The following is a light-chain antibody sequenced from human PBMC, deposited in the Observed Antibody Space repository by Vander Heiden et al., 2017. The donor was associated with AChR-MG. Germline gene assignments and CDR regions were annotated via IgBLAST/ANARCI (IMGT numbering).Light chain of an antibody. CDR3: ASHAGSTVV. J-gene: IGLJ2*01. CDR2: DVT. CDR1: SSDVGAYNY. V-gene: IGLV2-8*01. Sequence: SPLTQPPSASGSPGQSVTISCPGTSSDVGAYNYGSWYQQYPGKAPNAILYDVTARPSGVPDRFSGSKSGNTASLTVSGLQTEDEADYYCASHAGSTVVFGGGTKLTVL.